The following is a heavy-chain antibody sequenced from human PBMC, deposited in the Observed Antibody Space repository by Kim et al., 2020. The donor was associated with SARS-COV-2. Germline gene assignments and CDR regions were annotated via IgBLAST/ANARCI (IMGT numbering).Heavy chain of an antibody. J-gene: IGHJ4*02. Sequence: SEALSLTCTVSGGSISSSSYYWGWIRQPPGKGLEWIGSIYYSGSTYYNPSLKSRVTISVDTSKNQFSLKLSSVTAADTAVYYCARHIYGSGRDPNYFDYWGQGTLVTVSS. CDR1: GGSISSSSYY. CDR2: IYYSGST. D-gene: IGHD3-10*01. V-gene: IGHV4-39*01. CDR3: ARHIYGSGRDPNYFDY.